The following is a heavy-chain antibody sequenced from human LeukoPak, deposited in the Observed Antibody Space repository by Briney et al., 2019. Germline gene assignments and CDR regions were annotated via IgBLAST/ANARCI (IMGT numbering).Heavy chain of an antibody. J-gene: IGHJ6*02. CDR3: ARDFYYYGMDV. V-gene: IGHV4-39*02. CDR2: IYYSGST. Sequence: SETLSLTCTVSGGSISSNSHFWDWIRQSPGKGLEWIGTIYYSGSTYYNPSLKSRVTISVDTSKNQFSLNLSSVTAADTAVYYCARDFYYYGMDVWGQGTTVTVSS. CDR1: GGSISSNSHF.